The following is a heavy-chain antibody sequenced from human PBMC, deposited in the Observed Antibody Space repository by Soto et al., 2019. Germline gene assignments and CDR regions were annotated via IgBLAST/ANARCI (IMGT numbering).Heavy chain of an antibody. V-gene: IGHV3-11*01. CDR2: ISSSGSTI. J-gene: IGHJ6*03. D-gene: IGHD3-10*01. CDR3: ARPPYGSGSYYLYYYYYMDV. CDR1: GFTFSDYY. Sequence: GVSLRLSFAASGFTFSDYYMSWIRQAPGKGLEWVSYISSSGSTIYYADSVKGRFTISRDNAKNSLYLQMNSLRAEDTAVYYCARPPYGSGSYYLYYYYYMDVWGKGTTVTVS.